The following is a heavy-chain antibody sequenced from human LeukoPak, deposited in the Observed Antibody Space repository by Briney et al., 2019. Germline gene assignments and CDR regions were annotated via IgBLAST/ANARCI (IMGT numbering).Heavy chain of an antibody. V-gene: IGHV4-39*01. D-gene: IGHD6-19*01. Sequence: KPSETLSLTCAVSGGSISSTTYYWAWLRQPPGKGLEWIGSIYYTGRTHYIPSLKSRVTISLDTSKNQFSLSLSSVTAADTAVYYCATQVAGGPLDYWGQGTLVTVSS. CDR2: IYYTGRT. CDR1: GGSISSTTYY. CDR3: ATQVAGGPLDY. J-gene: IGHJ4*02.